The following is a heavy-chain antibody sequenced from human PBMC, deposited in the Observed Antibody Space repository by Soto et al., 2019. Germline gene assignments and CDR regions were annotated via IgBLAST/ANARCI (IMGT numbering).Heavy chain of an antibody. CDR1: GFTFSSYG. CDR2: IGTAGDT. CDR3: ARDRRTGTTPYYYGMDV. V-gene: IGHV3-13*01. J-gene: IGHJ6*02. D-gene: IGHD1-1*01. Sequence: PGGSLRFSCAASGFTFSSYGMHWVRQATGKGLEWVSAIGTAGDTYYPGSVKGRFTISRENAKNSLYLQMNSLRAGDTAVYYCARDRRTGTTPYYYGMDVWGQGTTVTVSS.